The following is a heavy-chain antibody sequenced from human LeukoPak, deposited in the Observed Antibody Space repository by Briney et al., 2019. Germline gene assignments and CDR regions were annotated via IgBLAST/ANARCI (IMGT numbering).Heavy chain of an antibody. V-gene: IGHV3-72*01. CDR1: GFTFSDHY. J-gene: IGHJ4*02. Sequence: GGSLRLSCAVSGFTFSDHYMDWVRQAPGKGLEWVGRTRNKANGYTTICAASVKGRFTVSRDESKNSLYLQMNSLRTEDTAVYYCARGFRSFDSWGQGTLVTISS. CDR3: ARGFRSFDS. D-gene: IGHD1-14*01. CDR2: TRNKANGYTT.